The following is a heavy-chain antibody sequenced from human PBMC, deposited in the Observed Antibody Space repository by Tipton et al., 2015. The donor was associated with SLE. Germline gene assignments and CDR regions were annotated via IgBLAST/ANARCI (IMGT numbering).Heavy chain of an antibody. Sequence: SLRLSCAASGFTFTSYEMNWVRQAPGKGLEWVSYISSSGSMIYYANSVKGRFPITRDNAKKSLYLQMKRLRAEDTAIYYCARIFSGSYFAAWFQRWGQGTVVTVSS. J-gene: IGHJ1*01. CDR3: ARIFSGSYFAAWFQR. CDR2: ISSSGSMI. V-gene: IGHV3-48*03. D-gene: IGHD1-26*01. CDR1: GFTFTSYE.